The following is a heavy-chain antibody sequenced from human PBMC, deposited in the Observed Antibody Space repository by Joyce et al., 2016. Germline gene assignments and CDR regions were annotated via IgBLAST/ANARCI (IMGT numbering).Heavy chain of an antibody. J-gene: IGHJ4*02. D-gene: IGHD3/OR15-3a*01. Sequence: QLQLQESGPGVVKPSETLSLTCSVSGGSIGSSNYYWGWIRQPPGKGLEWIGTIEYTGRTYFKPSLKSRVTISIETSKNQFALKLSSVTAADTAVYYCASVRLIILDDLSPDYFDSWGQGTLVSVSS. CDR1: GGSIGSSNYY. CDR2: IEYTGRT. V-gene: IGHV4-39*07. CDR3: ASVRLIILDDLSPDYFDS.